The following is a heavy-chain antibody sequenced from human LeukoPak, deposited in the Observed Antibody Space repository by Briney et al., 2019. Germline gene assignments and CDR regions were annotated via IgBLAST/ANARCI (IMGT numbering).Heavy chain of an antibody. CDR2: INSDGSST. Sequence: PGVSLRLSGAAPGFTFSSYCRHWVRQAPGNGLVWFSRINSDGSSTSYADSVKGRFTISRDNAKNTLYLQMNSLRAEDTAVYYCARDRAAAAGPYDYWGQGTLVTVSS. V-gene: IGHV3-74*01. D-gene: IGHD6-13*01. J-gene: IGHJ4*02. CDR3: ARDRAAAAGPYDY. CDR1: GFTFSSYC.